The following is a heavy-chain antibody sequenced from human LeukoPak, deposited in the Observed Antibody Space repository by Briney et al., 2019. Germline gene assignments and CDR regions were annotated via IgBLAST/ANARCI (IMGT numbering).Heavy chain of an antibody. J-gene: IGHJ5*02. Sequence: GGSLRLSCAASGFAFSSYSMNWVRQAPGKGLEWVSSISSSSSYIYYADSVKGRFTISRDNAKNSLYLQMNSLRAEDTAVYYCARDRAWGVPAAGPGSDPWGQGTLVTVSS. CDR1: GFAFSSYS. V-gene: IGHV3-21*04. D-gene: IGHD2-2*01. CDR3: ARDRAWGVPAAGPGSDP. CDR2: ISSSSSYI.